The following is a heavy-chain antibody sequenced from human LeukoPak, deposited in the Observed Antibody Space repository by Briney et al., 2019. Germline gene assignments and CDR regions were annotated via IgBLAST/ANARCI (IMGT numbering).Heavy chain of an antibody. J-gene: IGHJ2*01. CDR3: ARVYCSSTACLYWYFDI. D-gene: IGHD2-2*01. V-gene: IGHV4-59*01. Sequence: PSETLSLTCTASGGSISSYFWSWIRQPPGKGLEWIGYIHYTGSTNYNPSLKSRVTISVDTSKNQFSLRLTSVTAADTAVYYCARVYCSSTACLYWYFDIRGRGTLVTVSS. CDR1: GGSISSYF. CDR2: IHYTGST.